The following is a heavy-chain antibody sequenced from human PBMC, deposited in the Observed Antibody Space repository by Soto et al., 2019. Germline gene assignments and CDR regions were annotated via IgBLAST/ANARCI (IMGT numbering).Heavy chain of an antibody. J-gene: IGHJ6*02. Sequence: EVQLLESGGGLVQPGGSLRLSCAASGFTFRSSAMSWVRQAPGKGLEWVSTISDSGATTDYADSVKGRFTISRDNSKNTVFLQMDSLRAEDTAVYYCAKVGRDYYGMDVWGQGTTVSVSS. CDR3: AKVGRDYYGMDV. CDR2: ISDSGATT. CDR1: GFTFRSSA. V-gene: IGHV3-23*01.